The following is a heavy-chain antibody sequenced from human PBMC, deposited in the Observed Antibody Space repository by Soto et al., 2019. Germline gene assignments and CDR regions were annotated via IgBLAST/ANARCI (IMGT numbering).Heavy chain of an antibody. V-gene: IGHV3-23*01. D-gene: IGHD6-6*01. J-gene: IGHJ5*02. Sequence: GGSLRLSCAASGFTFRSYAMSLVRQAPGTGLEWVSAISGSGGSTYYAASVNVRFTISRDTSKNTLYLQMHSLRAEDTAVYYCAKDRVEYSSPSGWFDPWGQGTLVTISS. CDR3: AKDRVEYSSPSGWFDP. CDR1: GFTFRSYA. CDR2: ISGSGGST.